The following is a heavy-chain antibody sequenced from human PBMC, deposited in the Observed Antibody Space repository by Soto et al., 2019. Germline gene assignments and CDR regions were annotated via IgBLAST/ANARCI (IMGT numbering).Heavy chain of an antibody. J-gene: IGHJ6*02. CDR1: GFTFSNYG. Sequence: GGSLRLSCAASGFTFSNYGMHWVRQAPGKGLEWVAVISYDGSNKYYADSVKGRFTISRDNSKNTLYLQMNSLRAEDTAVYYCAKVPSRGGYSYGMWSDYYYGMDVWGQGTTVTVSS. V-gene: IGHV3-30*18. CDR2: ISYDGSNK. D-gene: IGHD5-18*01. CDR3: AKVPSRGGYSYGMWSDYYYGMDV.